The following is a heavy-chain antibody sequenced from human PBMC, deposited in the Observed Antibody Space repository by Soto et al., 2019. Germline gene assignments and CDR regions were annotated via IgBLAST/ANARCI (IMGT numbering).Heavy chain of an antibody. V-gene: IGHV3-73*01. CDR2: IRSKGHNYAT. J-gene: IGHJ5*02. CDR3: TRDLFSYDYSGILWFDP. CDR1: GFAFSGSA. Sequence: GGSLRLSCAASGFAFSGSAMYWVRQASGKCPEWVGRIRSKGHNYATEYAASVKGRFTISRDDSKNTAYLQMNSLQTEDTAVYYCTRDLFSYDYSGILWFDPWGQGXLVTVYS. D-gene: IGHD3-16*01.